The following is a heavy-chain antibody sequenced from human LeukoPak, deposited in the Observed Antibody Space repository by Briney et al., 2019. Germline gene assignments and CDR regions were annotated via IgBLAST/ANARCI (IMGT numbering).Heavy chain of an antibody. D-gene: IGHD6-19*01. Sequence: GGSLRLSCAGSGFTLSTYAMSWVRQAPGKGLEWVSGISGSDDTTYYADSVKGRFTISRDNSKKTLYLQMNSLRAEDTAVYYCAKGWPKVAGTGWGLISHYSSGMDVWGQGTTVTVSS. CDR2: ISGSDDTT. J-gene: IGHJ6*02. V-gene: IGHV3-23*01. CDR1: GFTLSTYA. CDR3: AKGWPKVAGTGWGLISHYSSGMDV.